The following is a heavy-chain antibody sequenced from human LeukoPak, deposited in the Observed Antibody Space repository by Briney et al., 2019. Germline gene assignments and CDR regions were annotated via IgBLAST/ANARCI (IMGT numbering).Heavy chain of an antibody. V-gene: IGHV3-23*01. CDR1: GFTFSGYA. CDR2: ISGSGGST. D-gene: IGHD4-17*01. Sequence: GGSLRLSCAASGFTFSGYAMSWVRQAPGKGLEWVSAISGSGGSTYYADSVKGRFTISRDNSKNTLYLQMNSLRAEDTAVYYCAKGLDYGDYSLDYWGQGTLVTVSS. J-gene: IGHJ4*02. CDR3: AKGLDYGDYSLDY.